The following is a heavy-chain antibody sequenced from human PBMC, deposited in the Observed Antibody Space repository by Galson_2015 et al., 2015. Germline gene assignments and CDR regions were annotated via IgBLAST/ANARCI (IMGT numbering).Heavy chain of an antibody. Sequence: SLRLSCAASGFTFNMFWMSWVRQAPGRGLEWVATIKEDGSEKYSVDSVKGRFTISRDNAKNSLYLEMSSLRAEDTAVYFCAKDGPNGRYAPLDYWGQGTLVTVSS. J-gene: IGHJ4*02. CDR2: IKEDGSEK. CDR3: AKDGPNGRYAPLDY. D-gene: IGHD2-8*01. V-gene: IGHV3-7*01. CDR1: GFTFNMFW.